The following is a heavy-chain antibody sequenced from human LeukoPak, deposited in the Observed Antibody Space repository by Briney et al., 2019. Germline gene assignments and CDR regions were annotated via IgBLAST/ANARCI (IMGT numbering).Heavy chain of an antibody. CDR2: ITGSGGAT. CDR1: GSTFSNYA. Sequence: GASLRLSCAASGSTFSNYAMSWVRQAPGKGLEWVSAITGSGGATYYADSVKGRFTISRDNSKNTLYLQINSLRAEDTAVYYCAKWGDYDVLTGYYDSDYWGQGTLVTVSS. J-gene: IGHJ4*02. CDR3: AKWGDYDVLTGYYDSDY. V-gene: IGHV3-23*01. D-gene: IGHD3-9*01.